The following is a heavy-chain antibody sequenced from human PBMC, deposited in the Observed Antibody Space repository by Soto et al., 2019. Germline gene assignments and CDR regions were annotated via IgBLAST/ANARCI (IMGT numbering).Heavy chain of an antibody. D-gene: IGHD2-15*01. CDR2: ISYDGSNK. J-gene: IGHJ4*02. Sequence: QVQLVESGGGVVQPGRSLRLSCAASGFTFSSFGMHWVRQAPGKGLEWVAVISYDGSNKKYADSVKGRFTISRDNSKNTLYLQMNSLRVEDTAVHYCAKGQYCSGGSCYFNPSDYWGQGSLVTVSS. V-gene: IGHV3-30*18. CDR3: AKGQYCSGGSCYFNPSDY. CDR1: GFTFSSFG.